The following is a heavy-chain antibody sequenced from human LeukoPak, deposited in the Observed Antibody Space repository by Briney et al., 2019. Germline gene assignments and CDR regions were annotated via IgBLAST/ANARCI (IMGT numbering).Heavy chain of an antibody. CDR1: GGSFSDYY. J-gene: IGHJ2*01. V-gene: IGHV4-34*01. CDR2: INHSGST. Sequence: SETLSLTCAVYGGSFSDYYWSWIRQPPGKGLEWIGEINHSGSTNYNPSLKSRVTISVDKSKNQFSLRLTSMTAADTTVYYCARGRDSSSSSRYFDLWGRGTLVTVSS. CDR3: ARGRDSSSSSRYFDL. D-gene: IGHD6-6*01.